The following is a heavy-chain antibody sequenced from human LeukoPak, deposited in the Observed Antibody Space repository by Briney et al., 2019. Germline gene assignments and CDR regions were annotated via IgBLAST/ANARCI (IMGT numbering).Heavy chain of an antibody. V-gene: IGHV3-7*05. J-gene: IGHJ1*01. D-gene: IGHD3-22*01. CDR2: IKQDGSAK. CDR3: TRHSPSYYYDSSGYYRIAEYFQH. Sequence: GGSLRLSCAASGFTFSSYWMTWVRQAPGKGLEWVANIKQDGSAKYYVDSVKGRFTISRDNAKNSLYLQMNSLKTEDTAVYYCTRHSPSYYYDSSGYYRIAEYFQHWGQGTLVTVSS. CDR1: GFTFSSYW.